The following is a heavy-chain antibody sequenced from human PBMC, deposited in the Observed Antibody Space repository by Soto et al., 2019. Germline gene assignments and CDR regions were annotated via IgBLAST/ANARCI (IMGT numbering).Heavy chain of an antibody. CDR1: GGSINNYY. CDR2: VYYAGTT. V-gene: IGHV4-59*08. CDR3: ARLGGYYQSLDT. D-gene: IGHD3-22*01. J-gene: IGHJ5*02. Sequence: SETLSLTCTVSGGSINNYYWTWIRQPPGKGLEWIGYVYYAGTTSYNPSLKSRVTISVDTSKNQISLKLSSVTAADTAFYYCARLGGYYQSLDTWGQGTLVTVSS.